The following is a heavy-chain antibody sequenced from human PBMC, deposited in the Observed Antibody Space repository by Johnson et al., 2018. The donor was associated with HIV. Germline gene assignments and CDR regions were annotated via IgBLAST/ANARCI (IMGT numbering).Heavy chain of an antibody. J-gene: IGHJ3*02. D-gene: IGHD3-10*01. CDR2: ISYDGSNK. CDR3: ARDSGKKRSSAPEPDAFDI. Sequence: QVQLVESGGGVVQPGRSLRLSCAASGFTFSSYAMHWVRQAPGKGLEWVAIISYDGSNKYYADSVKGRFTISRDNSKNTLYLQMNSLRAEDTAVYYCARDSGKKRSSAPEPDAFDIWGQGTMVTVSS. CDR1: GFTFSSYA. V-gene: IGHV3-30*04.